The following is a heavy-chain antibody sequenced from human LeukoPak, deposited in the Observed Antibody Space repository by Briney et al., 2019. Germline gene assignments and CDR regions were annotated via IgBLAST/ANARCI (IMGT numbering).Heavy chain of an antibody. J-gene: IGHJ4*02. CDR1: GYSFTNYW. CDR2: VYPGDSDT. V-gene: IGHV5-51*01. CDR3: ARRPSGYCSSTSCYLDY. D-gene: IGHD2-2*01. Sequence: PGESLKISCKGSGYSFTNYWIGWVRQMPGKGLEWMGIVYPGDSDTRYSPSFQGQVTISVDKSISTAYLQWSSLKASDTAMYYCARRPSGYCSSTSCYLDYWGQGTLVTVSS.